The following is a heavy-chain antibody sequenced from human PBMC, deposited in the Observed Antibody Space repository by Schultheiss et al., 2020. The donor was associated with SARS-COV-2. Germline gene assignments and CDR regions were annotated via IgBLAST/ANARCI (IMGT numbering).Heavy chain of an antibody. Sequence: GGSLRLSCAASGFTFSSYWMSWVRQAPGKGLEYVSAISSNGGSTYYANSVKGRFTISRDNAKNSLYLQMNSLRAEDTAVYYCANGGNSGWAWFDPWGQGTTVTVSS. V-gene: IGHV3-64*01. D-gene: IGHD4-23*01. CDR3: ANGGNSGWAWFDP. CDR2: ISSNGGST. J-gene: IGHJ5*01. CDR1: GFTFSSYW.